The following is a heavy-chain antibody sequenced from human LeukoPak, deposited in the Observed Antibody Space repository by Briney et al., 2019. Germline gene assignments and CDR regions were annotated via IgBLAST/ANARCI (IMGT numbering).Heavy chain of an antibody. D-gene: IGHD5-12*01. CDR2: IYYSGST. CDR1: GGSISSYY. Sequence: PSETLSLTCTVSGGSISSYYWSWIRQPPGEGLEWIGYIYYSGSTNYNPSLKSRVTISVDTSKDQFSLKLSSVTAADTAVYYCARHGWAGYNYFDYWGQGTLVTVSS. J-gene: IGHJ4*02. CDR3: ARHGWAGYNYFDY. V-gene: IGHV4-59*08.